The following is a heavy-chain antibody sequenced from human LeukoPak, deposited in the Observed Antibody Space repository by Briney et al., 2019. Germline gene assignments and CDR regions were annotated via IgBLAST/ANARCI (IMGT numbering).Heavy chain of an antibody. Sequence: PSETLSLTCTVSGGSISTAGYYWAWIRQPPGKGLEWIASIYYSGSTYYNSSLKSRVTISVDTSRNQFSLKLSSVTAADTALYYCASDKGYSNNYFDYWGQGTLVTVSS. CDR2: IYYSGST. V-gene: IGHV4-39*01. J-gene: IGHJ4*01. D-gene: IGHD6-13*01. CDR1: GGSISTAGYY. CDR3: ASDKGYSNNYFDY.